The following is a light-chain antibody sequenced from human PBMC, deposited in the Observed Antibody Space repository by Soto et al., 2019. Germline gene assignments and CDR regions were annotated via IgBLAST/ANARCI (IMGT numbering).Light chain of an antibody. V-gene: IGKV3-20*01. Sequence: ESVLTQSPGTLSFSTGERATLSCRASQSVSSSYLAWYQQKPGQAPRLLIFAASSRASGIPDRFSGSGSGTDFTLTISRLEPEDFALFYCQYHGSSPITFGQGTRLEIK. CDR1: QSVSSSY. CDR2: AAS. CDR3: QYHGSSPIT. J-gene: IGKJ5*01.